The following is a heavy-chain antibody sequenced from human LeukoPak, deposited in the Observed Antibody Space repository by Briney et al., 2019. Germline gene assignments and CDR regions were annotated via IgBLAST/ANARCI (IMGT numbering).Heavy chain of an antibody. CDR3: ARVDDYVWGSLDY. J-gene: IGHJ4*02. D-gene: IGHD3-16*01. Sequence: PGGSLRLSCAASGFTFNNYGMSWVRQAPGKGLEWVSGINWNGGSTGYADSVEGRFTISRDNAKNSLYLQMNSLGAEDTALYYCARVDDYVWGSLDYWGQGTLVPVSS. V-gene: IGHV3-20*04. CDR1: GFTFNNYG. CDR2: INWNGGST.